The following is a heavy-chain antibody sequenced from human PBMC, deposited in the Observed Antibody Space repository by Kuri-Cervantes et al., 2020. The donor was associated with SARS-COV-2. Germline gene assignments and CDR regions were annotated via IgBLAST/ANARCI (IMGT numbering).Heavy chain of an antibody. V-gene: IGHV4-61*09. CDR2: IYTSGST. CDR1: GGSISSGSYY. CDR3: ATLPARKAITNWFDP. Sequence: SETLSLTCTVSGGSISSGSYYWSWIRQPAGKGLEWIGYIYTSGSTNYNPSLKSRVTISVDTSKNQSSLKLSSVTAADTAVYYCATLPARKAITNWFDPWGQGTLVTVSS. J-gene: IGHJ5*02. D-gene: IGHD1-14*01.